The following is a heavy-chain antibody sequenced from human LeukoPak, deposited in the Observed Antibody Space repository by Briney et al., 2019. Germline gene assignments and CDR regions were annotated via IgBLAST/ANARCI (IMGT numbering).Heavy chain of an antibody. V-gene: IGHV4-39*07. J-gene: IGHJ4*02. CDR3: ARDSSLAVPFPFDY. Sequence: SETLSLTCTVSGGSISSSSYYWGWIRQPPGKGLEWIGSIYYSGSTYYNPSLKSRVTISVDTSKNQFSLKLSSVTAADTAVYYCARDSSLAVPFPFDYWGQGTLVTVSS. CDR2: IYYSGST. CDR1: GGSISSSSYY.